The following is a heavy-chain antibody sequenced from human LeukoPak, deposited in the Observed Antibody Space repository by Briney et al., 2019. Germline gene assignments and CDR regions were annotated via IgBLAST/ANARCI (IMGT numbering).Heavy chain of an antibody. D-gene: IGHD3-10*01. Sequence: PSETLSLTCAVYGGSFSGYYWSWIRQPPGKGLEWIGEINHSGSTNYNPSLKSRVTISVDTSKNQFSLKLSSVTAADTAVYYCASLSSPNSGINYWGQGTLVTVSS. J-gene: IGHJ4*02. CDR2: INHSGST. V-gene: IGHV4-34*01. CDR3: ASLSSPNSGINY. CDR1: GGSFSGYY.